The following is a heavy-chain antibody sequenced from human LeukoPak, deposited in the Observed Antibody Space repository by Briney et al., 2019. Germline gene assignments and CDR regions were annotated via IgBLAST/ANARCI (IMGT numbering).Heavy chain of an antibody. Sequence: GGSLRLSCSASGFTFSSYAMHWVRQAPGKGLEYVSAISSDGGTTYYADSVKGRFTISRDNSKNTLYLQMRSLRAEDTAVYYCVKGNTYNWNNWFDPWGQGTLVTVSS. J-gene: IGHJ5*02. CDR2: ISSDGGTT. V-gene: IGHV3-64D*09. CDR1: GFTFSSYA. CDR3: VKGNTYNWNNWFDP. D-gene: IGHD1-20*01.